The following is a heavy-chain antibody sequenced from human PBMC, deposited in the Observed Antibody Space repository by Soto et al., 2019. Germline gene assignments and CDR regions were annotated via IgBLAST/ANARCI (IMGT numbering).Heavy chain of an antibody. CDR3: ARRAMPALDYYAMDV. CDR1: GYSFSNFW. Sequence: EVQLVQSGAEVKKPGESLRISCKGSGYSFSNFWINWVRQMPGKGLEWMGNIDPSDSYTNYSPSFQGHVTISADKSVTTAYLQWSSLKASDTAMYYCARRAMPALDYYAMDVWGQGTTVTVSS. CDR2: IDPSDSYT. D-gene: IGHD2-2*01. V-gene: IGHV5-10-1*03. J-gene: IGHJ6*02.